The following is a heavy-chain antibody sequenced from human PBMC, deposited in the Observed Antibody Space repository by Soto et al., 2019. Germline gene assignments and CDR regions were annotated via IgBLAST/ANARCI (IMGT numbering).Heavy chain of an antibody. Sequence: SVKVSCKATGYPFTSYALHSVRQSTGQRLAWMGWINAGNGNTKYSQKFQGRVTITRDTSASTAYMELSSLRSEDTAVYYCAREAWYNWNDGFDYWGQGTLVTVSS. CDR2: INAGNGNT. CDR3: AREAWYNWNDGFDY. J-gene: IGHJ4*02. D-gene: IGHD1-20*01. V-gene: IGHV1-3*01. CDR1: GYPFTSYA.